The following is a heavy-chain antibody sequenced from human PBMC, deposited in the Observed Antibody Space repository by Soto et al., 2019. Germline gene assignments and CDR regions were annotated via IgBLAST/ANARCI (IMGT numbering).Heavy chain of an antibody. J-gene: IGHJ6*02. D-gene: IGHD3-9*01. V-gene: IGHV5-51*01. CDR3: ARHYDILTGRYYGMDV. CDR2: IYPGDSDT. Sequence: LGESLKISCKGSGYSFTSYWIGWVRQMPGKGLEWMGIIYPGDSDTRYSPSFQGQVTISADKSISTAYLQWSSLKASDTAMYYCARHYDILTGRYYGMDVWSQGTTVTVSS. CDR1: GYSFTSYW.